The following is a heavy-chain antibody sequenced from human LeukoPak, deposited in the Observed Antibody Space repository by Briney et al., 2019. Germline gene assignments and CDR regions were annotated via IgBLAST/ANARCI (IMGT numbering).Heavy chain of an antibody. CDR2: IYYSGST. J-gene: IGHJ4*02. CDR3: APFLLRGAYFDY. V-gene: IGHV4-39*01. CDR1: GGSISSSNYY. Sequence: SETLSLTCTVSGGSISSSNYYWGWFRQPPGKGLEWIGSIYYSGSTYYNPSLKSRVTISVDTSKNQFSLKLSSVTAADTAVYYCAPFLLRGAYFDYWGQGTLVTVSS. D-gene: IGHD3-16*01.